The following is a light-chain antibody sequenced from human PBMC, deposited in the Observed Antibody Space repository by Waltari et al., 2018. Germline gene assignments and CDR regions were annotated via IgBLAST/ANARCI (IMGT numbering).Light chain of an antibody. CDR1: NIGSKS. J-gene: IGLJ2*01. Sequence: SYVLTQPPSVSVAPGQTARITCGGNNIGSKSVHWYQQKPGQAPVLVVYDDSDRPSGIPGRFSGANSGNTATLTISRVEAGDEADYYCQVWDSSSDDVVFGGGTKLTVL. CDR3: QVWDSSSDDVV. V-gene: IGLV3-21*02. CDR2: DDS.